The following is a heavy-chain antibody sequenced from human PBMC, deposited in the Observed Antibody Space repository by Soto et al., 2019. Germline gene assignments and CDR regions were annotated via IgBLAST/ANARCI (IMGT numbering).Heavy chain of an antibody. CDR3: ARDGVVNEILRVVVPALNWFDP. D-gene: IGHD2-2*01. Sequence: SVKVSCKASGGTFSSYAISWVRQAPGQGLEWMGGIIPIFGTANYAQKFQGRVTITADESTSTAYMELSSLRSEDTAVYYCARDGVVNEILRVVVPALNWFDPWGQGTLVTVSS. CDR2: IIPIFGTA. V-gene: IGHV1-69*13. CDR1: GGTFSSYA. J-gene: IGHJ5*02.